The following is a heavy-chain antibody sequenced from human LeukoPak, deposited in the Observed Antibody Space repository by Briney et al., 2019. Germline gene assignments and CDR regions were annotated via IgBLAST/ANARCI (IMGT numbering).Heavy chain of an antibody. CDR2: INHSGST. Sequence: SETLSLTCAVYGGSFSGYYWSWVRQPPGKRLEWVGEINHSGSTNHNPSLKSRVTISVDTSKNQFSLKLSSVTAADTAVYYCARPSVPAAPDREFDYWGQGTLVTVSS. J-gene: IGHJ4*02. CDR3: ARPSVPAAPDREFDY. D-gene: IGHD2-2*01. V-gene: IGHV4-34*01. CDR1: GGSFSGYY.